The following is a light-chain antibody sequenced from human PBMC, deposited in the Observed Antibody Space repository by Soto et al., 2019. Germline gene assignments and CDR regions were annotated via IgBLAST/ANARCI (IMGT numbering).Light chain of an antibody. CDR1: SSDVGGYNY. V-gene: IGLV2-14*01. J-gene: IGLJ1*01. Sequence: QSALTQPASVSGSPGQSITISCTGTSSDVGGYNYVSWYQQHPGKAPKLMIYEVSNRPSGVSNRFSGSKSGNTASLTISGLQAEDEADYYCSSYTSSSTLVVGTGTKVTV. CDR2: EVS. CDR3: SSYTSSSTLV.